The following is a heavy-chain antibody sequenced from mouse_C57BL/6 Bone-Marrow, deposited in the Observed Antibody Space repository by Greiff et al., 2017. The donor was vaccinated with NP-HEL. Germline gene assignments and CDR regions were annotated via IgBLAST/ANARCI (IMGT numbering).Heavy chain of an antibody. CDR2: ISSGSSTI. Sequence: EVQLVESGGGLVKPGGSLKLSCAASGFTFSDYGMHWVRQAPEKGLEWVAYISSGSSTIYYADTVKGRFTISRDNAKNTLFLQMTSLRSEDTAMYYCARRSDYDETYYAMDYWGQGTSVTVSS. D-gene: IGHD2-4*01. CDR1: GFTFSDYG. CDR3: ARRSDYDETYYAMDY. J-gene: IGHJ4*01. V-gene: IGHV5-17*01.